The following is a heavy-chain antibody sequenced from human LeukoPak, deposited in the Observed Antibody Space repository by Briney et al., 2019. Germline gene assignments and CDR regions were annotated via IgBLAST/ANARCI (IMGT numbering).Heavy chain of an antibody. CDR3: ARDNYGDSDY. V-gene: IGHV4-39*02. D-gene: IGHD4-17*01. Sequence: SETLSLTCSVSGGSINSSTYYWGWIRQPPGQGPEWIGSVFYSGNTYHSPSLKSRLSISVDTSKNQFSLKLNSVTAADTAVYYCARDNYGDSDYWGQGTLVTVSS. CDR1: GGSINSSTYY. CDR2: VFYSGNT. J-gene: IGHJ4*02.